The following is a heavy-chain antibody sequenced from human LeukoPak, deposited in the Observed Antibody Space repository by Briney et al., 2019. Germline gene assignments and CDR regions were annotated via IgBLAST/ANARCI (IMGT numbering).Heavy chain of an antibody. Sequence: SETLSLTCTVSGGSISSGGYYWSWIRQHPGKGLEWIGYIYYSGSTYYNPSLKSRVTISVGTSKNQFSLKLSSVTAADTAVYYCARVVGAALDYWGQGTLVTVSS. CDR2: IYYSGST. CDR1: GGSISSGGYY. CDR3: ARVVGAALDY. J-gene: IGHJ4*02. V-gene: IGHV4-31*03. D-gene: IGHD1-26*01.